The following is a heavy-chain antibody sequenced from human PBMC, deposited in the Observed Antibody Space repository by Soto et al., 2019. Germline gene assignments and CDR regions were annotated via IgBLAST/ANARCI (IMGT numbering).Heavy chain of an antibody. CDR2: ISSGSSVI. CDR3: ARGGRGYTKDDTFDI. J-gene: IGHJ3*02. CDR1: DSTFRSYS. D-gene: IGHD2-2*02. V-gene: IGHV3-21*01. Sequence: EVQLVESGGGLVKPGESLRLSCVASDSTFRSYSMNWVRQAPGRGLEWVSIISSGSSVIFYADSMKGRFTISRDNAKNSLYLQMNSLRAEDTAVYYCARGGRGYTKDDTFDIWGLGKMVTVSS.